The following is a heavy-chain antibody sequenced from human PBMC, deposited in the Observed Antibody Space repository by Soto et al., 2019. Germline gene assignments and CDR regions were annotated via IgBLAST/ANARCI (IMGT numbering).Heavy chain of an antibody. CDR1: GGSFSGYY. D-gene: IGHD6-6*01. CDR2: INHSGST. CDR3: AREMGGQLGRGEPPYYYYYMDV. J-gene: IGHJ6*03. V-gene: IGHV4-34*01. Sequence: SETLSLTCAVYGGSFSGYYWSWIRQPPGKGLEWIGEINHSGSTNYNPSLKSRVTISVDTSKNQFSLKLSSVTAADTAVYYCAREMGGQLGRGEPPYYYYYMDVWGKGTTVTVSS.